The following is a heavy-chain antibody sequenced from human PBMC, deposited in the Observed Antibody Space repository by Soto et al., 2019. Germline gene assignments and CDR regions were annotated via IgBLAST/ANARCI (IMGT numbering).Heavy chain of an antibody. Sequence: PSETLSLTCTVSGGSISSYYWSWIRQPPGKGLEWIGYIYYSGSTNYNPSLKSRVTISVDTSKNQFSLKLSSVTAADTAVYYCVRGYSGYVYFDYWGQGTLVTVSS. J-gene: IGHJ4*02. CDR1: GGSISSYY. D-gene: IGHD5-12*01. V-gene: IGHV4-59*01. CDR3: VRGYSGYVYFDY. CDR2: IYYSGST.